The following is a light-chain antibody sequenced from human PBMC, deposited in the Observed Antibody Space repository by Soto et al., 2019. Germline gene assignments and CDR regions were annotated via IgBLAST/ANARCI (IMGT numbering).Light chain of an antibody. V-gene: IGKV1-5*03. CDR3: QHYNSYSEA. CDR1: QTISSW. J-gene: IGKJ1*01. Sequence: DIQMTQSPSTLSGSVGDRVTITCRASQTISSWLAWYQQKPGKAPKLLIYKASTLKSGVPSRFSGSGSGTEFTLTICSLQADDFSTYYCQHYNSYSEAFGQGTKVEL. CDR2: KAS.